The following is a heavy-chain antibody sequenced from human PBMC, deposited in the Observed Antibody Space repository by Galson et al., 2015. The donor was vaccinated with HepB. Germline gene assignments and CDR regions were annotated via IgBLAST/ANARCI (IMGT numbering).Heavy chain of an antibody. J-gene: IGHJ4*02. CDR1: GYTFTSND. Sequence: SVKVSCKASGYTFTSNDINWVRQATGQGLEWMGWMNPNSGNTGYAQKFQGRVTLTRDTSISTAYMELSSLRSEDTAVYYCARGWAVGATWDYWGQGTLVTVSS. CDR2: MNPNSGNT. D-gene: IGHD1-26*01. V-gene: IGHV1-8*01. CDR3: ARGWAVGATWDY.